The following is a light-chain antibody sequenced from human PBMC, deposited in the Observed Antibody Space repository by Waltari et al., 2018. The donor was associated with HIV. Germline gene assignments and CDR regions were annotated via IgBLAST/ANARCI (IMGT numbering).Light chain of an antibody. V-gene: IGKV4-1*01. CDR2: WAS. J-gene: IGKJ4*01. CDR1: RTVFYSSDNRNY. CDR3: QQYFSVPPT. Sequence: DIVLTQSPDSLAVSLGQRATITCPSSRTVFYSSDNRNYFAWYRQRPGQSPKVLIFWASTRAYGVPARFSGSGSGTDFSLTLSSLQADDVGIYYCQQYFSVPPTFGGGTKVEI.